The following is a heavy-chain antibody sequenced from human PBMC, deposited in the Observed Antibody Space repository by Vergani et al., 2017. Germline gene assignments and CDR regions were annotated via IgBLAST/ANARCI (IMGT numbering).Heavy chain of an antibody. Sequence: QVQLVQSGAEVKKPGASVKVSCKASGYTFTSYGISWVRQAPGQGLEWMGWISADNGNTNYAQKLQGRVTMTTDTSTSTAYMELRSLRSDDTAVYYCARGRYCRSTSCYAPYYYYMDVWGKGTTVTVSS. CDR3: ARGRYCRSTSCYAPYYYYMDV. CDR2: ISADNGNT. V-gene: IGHV1-18*01. J-gene: IGHJ6*03. CDR1: GYTFTSYG. D-gene: IGHD2-2*01.